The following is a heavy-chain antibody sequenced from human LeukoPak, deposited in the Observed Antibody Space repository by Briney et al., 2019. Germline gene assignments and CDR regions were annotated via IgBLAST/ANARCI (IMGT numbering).Heavy chain of an antibody. D-gene: IGHD4-11*01. Sequence: SVKVSCKASGDTFNSVALSWVRLAPGQGLEWMGGIIPIFGTANYAQRFRGRVTITSDESTSTAYMEINRLPSDDTAVYYCARLSDPSKSPGPLDVWGKGTTVTVSS. CDR2: IIPIFGTA. J-gene: IGHJ6*04. CDR1: GDTFNSVA. V-gene: IGHV1-69*01. CDR3: ARLSDPSKSPGPLDV.